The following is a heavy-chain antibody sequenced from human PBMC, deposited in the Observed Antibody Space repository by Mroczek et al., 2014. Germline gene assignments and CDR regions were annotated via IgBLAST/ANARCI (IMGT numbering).Heavy chain of an antibody. CDR2: INHSGST. V-gene: IGHV4-34*01. D-gene: IGHD5-12*01. J-gene: IGHJ4*02. Sequence: QVQLQQWGAGLLKPSETLSLTCAVYGGSFSGYYWSWIRQPPGKGLEWIGEINHSGSTNYNPSLKSRVTISVDTSKNQFSLKLSSVTAADTAVYYCARGYSGYGPFDYWGQGTLVTVSS. CDR1: GGSFSGYY. CDR3: ARGYSGYGPFDY.